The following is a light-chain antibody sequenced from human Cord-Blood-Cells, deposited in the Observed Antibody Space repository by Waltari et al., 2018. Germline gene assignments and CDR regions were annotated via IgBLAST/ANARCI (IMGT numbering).Light chain of an antibody. CDR1: QSITSY. J-gene: IGKJ1*01. CDR2: AAS. Sequence: DIQMTQSPSSLSPSVGDRVTITCRASQSITSYLNCYQQKPGKAPKLLIYAASSLQSGIPSRFSGSGSGTDFTLTISSLQPEDFATYYCQQSYSTWTFGQGTKVEIK. V-gene: IGKV1-39*01. CDR3: QQSYSTWT.